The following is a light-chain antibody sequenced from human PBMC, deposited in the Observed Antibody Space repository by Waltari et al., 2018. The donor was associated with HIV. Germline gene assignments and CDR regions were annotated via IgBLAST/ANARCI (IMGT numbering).Light chain of an antibody. CDR3: NSYTGTRKM. Sequence: QSALTQPPSASGSPGQSAPISCTGVSSATGPFQYVSWYPPHPGKGPKLIIYENMKPPAGVPVRFSGSKSGDTASLTVSGLQAEDEADYYCNSYTGTRKMFGGGTKLTVL. CDR1: SSATGPFQY. J-gene: IGLJ3*02. CDR2: ENM. V-gene: IGLV2-8*01.